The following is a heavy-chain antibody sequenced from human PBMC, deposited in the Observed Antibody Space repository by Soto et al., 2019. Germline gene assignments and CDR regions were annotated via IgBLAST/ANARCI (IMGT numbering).Heavy chain of an antibody. Sequence: GSLRLSCAASGFTFSSYGMHWVRQAPGKGLEWVAVISYDGSNKYYADSVKGRFTISRDNSKNTLYLQMNSLRAEDTAVYYCANSDPDFWSPYYFDYWGQGTLVTVSS. D-gene: IGHD3-3*01. CDR3: ANSDPDFWSPYYFDY. CDR1: GFTFSSYG. CDR2: ISYDGSNK. J-gene: IGHJ4*02. V-gene: IGHV3-30*18.